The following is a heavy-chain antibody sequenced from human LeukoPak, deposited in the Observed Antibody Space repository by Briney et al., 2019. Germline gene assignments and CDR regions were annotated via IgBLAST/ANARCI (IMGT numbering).Heavy chain of an antibody. Sequence: GGSQRLSCAASGFTVSRNYMSWVRQAPGKGLEWVANIKQDGSEKYYVDSVKGRFTISRDNAKNSLYLQMNSLRAEDTAVYYCARIRFGESYAPKSYYYYYMDVWGKGTTVTISS. CDR1: GFTVSRNY. CDR2: IKQDGSEK. V-gene: IGHV3-7*01. J-gene: IGHJ6*03. D-gene: IGHD3-10*01. CDR3: ARIRFGESYAPKSYYYYYMDV.